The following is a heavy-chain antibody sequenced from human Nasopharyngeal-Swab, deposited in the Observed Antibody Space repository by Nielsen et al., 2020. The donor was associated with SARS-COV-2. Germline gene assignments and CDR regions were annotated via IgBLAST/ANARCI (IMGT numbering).Heavy chain of an antibody. CDR1: GFIFSNYG. D-gene: IGHD5-18*01. CDR2: IWYDGTNK. V-gene: IGHV3-33*01. CDR3: ARAADTTLGMG. Sequence: GESLKISCVASGFIFSNYGMHWVRPAPGKGLEWVAGIWYDGTNKYYADSVKGRFTVSRDNSKKTVYLQMSSLRAEDTAVYFCARAADTTLGMGWGQGTLVTVSS. J-gene: IGHJ4*02.